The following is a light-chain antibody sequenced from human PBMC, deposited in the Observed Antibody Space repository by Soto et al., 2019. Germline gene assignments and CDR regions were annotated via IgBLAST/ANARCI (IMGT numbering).Light chain of an antibody. CDR3: QQYVNALT. Sequence: DIQMTQSPSSLSASAGDRVTITCQASQDISNQINWYQQKAGKAPKLLINDASNLETGVPSRFSGSGSGTDFTLSISSLQPEDIATYYCQQYVNALTFGGGTKVEIK. CDR1: QDISNQ. V-gene: IGKV1-33*01. J-gene: IGKJ4*01. CDR2: DAS.